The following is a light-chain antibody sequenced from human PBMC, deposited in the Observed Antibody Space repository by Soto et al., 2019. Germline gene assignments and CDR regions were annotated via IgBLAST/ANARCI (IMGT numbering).Light chain of an antibody. CDR3: QEYGSSRP. V-gene: IGKV3-20*01. CDR1: QSVSRTY. Sequence: EVVLTQSPGPLSLSPGERATLSCRASQSVSRTYLAWYQQKPGQAPRLLIYHASIRAAGIPIRFSGSGSGTDFALTISRLEPDDFAVYYCQEYGSSRPFGQGTKVELK. CDR2: HAS. J-gene: IGKJ1*01.